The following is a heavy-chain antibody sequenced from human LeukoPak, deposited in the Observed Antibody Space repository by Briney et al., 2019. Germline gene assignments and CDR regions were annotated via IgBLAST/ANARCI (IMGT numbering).Heavy chain of an antibody. CDR1: GFTFRNCV. CDR3: AREGYYGSGSPPSLYFDY. Sequence: GGSLRLSCAASGFTFRNCVIHWVRQAPGKGLEWVAVTSSDLNVKLYADSVKGRFTISRDNSRSTLYLQMNSLRPEDTAIYYCAREGYYGSGSPPSLYFDYWGQGTLVTVSS. D-gene: IGHD3-10*01. V-gene: IGHV3-30-3*01. CDR2: TSSDLNVK. J-gene: IGHJ4*02.